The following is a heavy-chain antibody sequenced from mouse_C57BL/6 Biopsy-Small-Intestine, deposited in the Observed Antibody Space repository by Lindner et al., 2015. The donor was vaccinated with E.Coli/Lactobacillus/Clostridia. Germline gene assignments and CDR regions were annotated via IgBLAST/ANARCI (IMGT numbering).Heavy chain of an antibody. D-gene: IGHD2-12*01. Sequence: VQLQESGPELVKPGASVKISCRASGYTFTDYNIHWVKQNHGKSLEWIGYINPNNGGSSSTQKFKGKATLTVNKSSGTAYMELRSLTSEDSAVYYCARDSAYYSDSPFAYWGQGTLVTVS. CDR1: GYTFTDYN. J-gene: IGHJ3*01. CDR2: INPNNGGS. CDR3: ARDSAYYSDSPFAY. V-gene: IGHV1-22*01.